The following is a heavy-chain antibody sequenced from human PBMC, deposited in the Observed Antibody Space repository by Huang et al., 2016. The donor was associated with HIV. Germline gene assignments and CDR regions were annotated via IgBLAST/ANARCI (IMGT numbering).Heavy chain of an antibody. CDR2: ISVYNGNT. J-gene: IGHJ5*01. V-gene: IGHV1-18*01. Sequence: QGQLVQSGAEMKRPGASVRVSCKASGYMFTKYGIKWVRQAPGQGLEWMGWISVYNGNTHYAEKLKDRVTLTRDTATTTAYMELRNLRSDDSAVYFCGRDEWYPLQIWLDLWGQGTLVTVAS. D-gene: IGHD3-3*01. CDR3: GRDEWYPLQIWLDL. CDR1: GYMFTKYG.